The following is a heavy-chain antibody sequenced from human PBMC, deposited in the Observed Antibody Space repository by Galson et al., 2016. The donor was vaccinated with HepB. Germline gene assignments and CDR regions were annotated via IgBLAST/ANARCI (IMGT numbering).Heavy chain of an antibody. D-gene: IGHD5-18*01. CDR3: TKGMTGHTYGFDY. J-gene: IGHJ4*02. V-gene: IGHV1-46*03. CDR2: INPSGGST. CDR1: GYIFTSYY. Sequence: SVKVSCKASGYIFTSYYMHWVRQAPGQGLEWMGMINPSGGSTDYAQNFRTSVTLTRDTTTSTVYMELSSLRSEDTAVYYCTKGMTGHTYGFDYWGQGTLVTVSS.